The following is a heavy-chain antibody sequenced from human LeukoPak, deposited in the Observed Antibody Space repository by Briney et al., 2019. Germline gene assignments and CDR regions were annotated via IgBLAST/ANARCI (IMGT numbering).Heavy chain of an antibody. V-gene: IGHV5-51*01. CDR1: GYNFPNYW. CDR2: IYPGDSDT. Sequence: GESLKISCEASGYNFPNYWIGWMRHIPGKGLEWMGIIYPGDSDTNYSPSFQGHVTISTDKSISTAYLQWSSLEASDTAIYYCARRGRSSSNFDFWGQGALVTVSS. D-gene: IGHD6-6*01. J-gene: IGHJ4*02. CDR3: ARRGRSSSNFDF.